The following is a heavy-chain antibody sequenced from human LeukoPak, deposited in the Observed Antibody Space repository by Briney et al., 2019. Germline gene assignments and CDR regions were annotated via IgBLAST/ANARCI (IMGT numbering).Heavy chain of an antibody. CDR2: FDPEDGET. CDR3: ARDQGPYSSPAAY. Sequence: GASVKVSCKVSGYTLTELSMHWVRQAPGKGLEWMGGFDPEDGETIYAQKFQGRVTMTTDTSTSTAYMELRSLRSDDTAVYYCARDQGPYSSPAAYWGQGTLVTVSS. J-gene: IGHJ4*02. V-gene: IGHV1-24*01. CDR1: GYTLTELS. D-gene: IGHD6-13*01.